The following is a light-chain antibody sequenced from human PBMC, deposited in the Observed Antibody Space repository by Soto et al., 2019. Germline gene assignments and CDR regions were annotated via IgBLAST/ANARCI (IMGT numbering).Light chain of an antibody. V-gene: IGKV1D-8*01. CDR1: QGLSRY. Sequence: VIWMTQSPSLLSASTGDRVTISCRMSQGLSRYLAWYQQKPGKAPELLIYAASTLQSGGQSRFRVSGSGTDFTLTIRSLQLEDFATYYCHQYYSFLRTLHQGATGDTK. CDR2: AAS. CDR3: HQYYSFLRT. J-gene: IGKJ1*01.